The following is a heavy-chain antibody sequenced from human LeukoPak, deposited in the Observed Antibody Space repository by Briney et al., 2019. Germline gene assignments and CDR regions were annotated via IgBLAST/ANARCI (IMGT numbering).Heavy chain of an antibody. CDR3: AKWSGDYPSYYLDY. D-gene: IGHD4-17*01. Sequence: GGSLRLSCAASGFTFSSYSMNWVRQAPGKGLEWGALIRSDGSSKNYADSVKGRFIISRDASKNTVYLQMNSLRAEDTAVYSCAKWSGDYPSYYLDYWGQGTLVTVSS. J-gene: IGHJ4*02. V-gene: IGHV3-30*02. CDR2: IRSDGSSK. CDR1: GFTFSSYS.